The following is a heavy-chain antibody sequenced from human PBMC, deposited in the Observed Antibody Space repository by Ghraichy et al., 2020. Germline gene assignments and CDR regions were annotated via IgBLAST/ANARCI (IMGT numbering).Heavy chain of an antibody. D-gene: IGHD4-11*01. CDR3: ATTTPMTTGVVYYFDY. V-gene: IGHV3-21*01. CDR2: ISSSSSYI. J-gene: IGHJ4*02. Sequence: GGSLRLSCAASGFTFSSYSMNWVRQAPGKGLEWVSSISSSSSYIYYADSVKGRFTISRDNAKNSLYLQMNSLRAEDTAVYYCATTTPMTTGVVYYFDYWGQGTLVTVSS. CDR1: GFTFSSYS.